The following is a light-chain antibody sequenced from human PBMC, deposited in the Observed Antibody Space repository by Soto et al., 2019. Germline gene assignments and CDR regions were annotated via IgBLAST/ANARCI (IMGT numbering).Light chain of an antibody. V-gene: IGLV2-14*01. CDR2: DVS. CDR1: SSDVVGYTY. CDR3: SSYTTSNTRQIV. J-gene: IGLJ1*01. Sequence: QSVLTQPASVSGSPGQAITISCTGTSSDVVGYTYVSWYQQHPGKAPKFIIYDVSNRPSGVSNRFSGSESGNTASLTISGLQAEDEADYYCSSYTTSNTRQIVFGTGTKVTVL.